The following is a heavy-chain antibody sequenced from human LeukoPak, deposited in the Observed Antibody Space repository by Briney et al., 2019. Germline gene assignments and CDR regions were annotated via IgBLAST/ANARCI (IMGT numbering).Heavy chain of an antibody. CDR2: IIPIFGTA. Sequence: SVKVSCKASGGTFSSYAISWARQAPGQGLEWMGGIIPIFGTANYAQKFQGRVTITTDESTSTAYMELSSLRSEDTAVYYCARDKIAAGAGGYFDYWGQGTLVTVSS. CDR1: GGTFSSYA. J-gene: IGHJ4*02. CDR3: ARDKIAAGAGGYFDY. V-gene: IGHV1-69*05. D-gene: IGHD6-13*01.